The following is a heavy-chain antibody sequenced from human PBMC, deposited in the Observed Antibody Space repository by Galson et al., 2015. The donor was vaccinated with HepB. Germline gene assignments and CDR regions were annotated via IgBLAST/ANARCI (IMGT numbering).Heavy chain of an antibody. V-gene: IGHV6-1*01. CDR2: TYYRSKWYS. CDR3: ARYGSLGWFFDL. D-gene: IGHD1-26*01. Sequence: CSISGDSVSSNSVAWIWIRQSPSRGLEWLGRTYYRSKWYSDYGVSVRGRITVTPDTSKNQFSLQLNPVTPEDTAGYYCARYGSLGWFFDLWGRGTLVTVSS. CDR1: GDSVSSNSVA. J-gene: IGHJ2*01.